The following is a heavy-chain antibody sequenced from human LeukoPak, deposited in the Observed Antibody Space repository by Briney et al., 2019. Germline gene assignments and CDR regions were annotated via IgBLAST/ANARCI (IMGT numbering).Heavy chain of an antibody. CDR1: GGTFISYA. J-gene: IGHJ4*02. Sequence: SVKVSCKASGGTFISYAISWVRQAPGQGLEWMGGIIPIFGTANYAQKFQGRVTITADESTSTAYMELSSLRSEDTAVYYCAIGIAAAGIFDYWGQGTLVTVSS. D-gene: IGHD6-13*01. CDR2: IIPIFGTA. V-gene: IGHV1-69*13. CDR3: AIGIAAAGIFDY.